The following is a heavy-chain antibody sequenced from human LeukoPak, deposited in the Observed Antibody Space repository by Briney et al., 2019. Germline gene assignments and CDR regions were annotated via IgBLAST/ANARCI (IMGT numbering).Heavy chain of an antibody. D-gene: IGHD1-1*01. Sequence: GSLRLSCAASGFTFSDHYMDWVRQAPGKGLEWVGRTRNKANSYTTVYAASVKGRFTISRDESENSLLLQMNSLKTEDTAVYYCVRGYNSFDSWGQGILVTVSS. J-gene: IGHJ4*02. V-gene: IGHV3-72*01. CDR3: VRGYNSFDS. CDR1: GFTFSDHY. CDR2: TRNKANSYTT.